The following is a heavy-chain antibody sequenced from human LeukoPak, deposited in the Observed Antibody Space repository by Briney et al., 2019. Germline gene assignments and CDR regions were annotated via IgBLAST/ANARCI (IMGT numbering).Heavy chain of an antibody. V-gene: IGHV1-2*02. CDR2: INPNTGGT. CDR3: AKDFRDQWLVNAFHI. J-gene: IGHJ3*02. Sequence: GASVKVSCKASEYTFTRYYMHWVRQAPGQGLEWMGWINPNTGGTNYAQKFQGRVTMTRDTSITTAYMELSRLEYDDTAVYYCAKDFRDQWLVNAFHIWGQGTMVTVSS. CDR1: EYTFTRYY. D-gene: IGHD6-19*01.